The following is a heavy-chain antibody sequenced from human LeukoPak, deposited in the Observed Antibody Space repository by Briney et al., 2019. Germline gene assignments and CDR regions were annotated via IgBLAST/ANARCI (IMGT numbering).Heavy chain of an antibody. CDR3: ARFSLVVVVAATTHDAFDI. CDR2: ISSSSSYI. Sequence: GGSLRLSCAASGFTFSSYSMNWVRQAPGKGLEWASSISSSSSYIYYADSVKGRFTISRDNAKNSLYLQMNSLRAEDTAVYYCARFSLVVVVAATTHDAFDIWGQGTMVTVSS. D-gene: IGHD2-15*01. V-gene: IGHV3-21*01. CDR1: GFTFSSYS. J-gene: IGHJ3*02.